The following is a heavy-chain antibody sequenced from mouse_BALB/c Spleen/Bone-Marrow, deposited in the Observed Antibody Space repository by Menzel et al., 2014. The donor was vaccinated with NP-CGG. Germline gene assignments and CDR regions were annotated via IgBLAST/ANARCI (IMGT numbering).Heavy chain of an antibody. J-gene: IGHJ4*01. CDR2: INPSSGYT. Sequence: QVQLQQSGAELARPGASVKMSCRASGYTFTTYAMHWVKQRPGQGLEWIGYINPSSGYTYYNQKFKDKATLTADKSSSAAYLQLSCLTSEDSAVYYCARVYGNYDAMDYWGQGTSVTVSS. D-gene: IGHD2-1*01. V-gene: IGHV1-4*01. CDR3: ARVYGNYDAMDY. CDR1: GYTFTTYA.